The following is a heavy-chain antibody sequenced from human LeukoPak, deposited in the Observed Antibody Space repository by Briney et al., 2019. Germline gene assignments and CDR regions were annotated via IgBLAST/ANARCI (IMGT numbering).Heavy chain of an antibody. CDR2: ISSGGSTT. CDR3: AIFQLWLVS. CDR1: GFIFSSYE. J-gene: IGHJ5*02. Sequence: GGSLRLFCAASGFIFSSYEINWVRQAPGKGLEWVSYISSGGSTTYYADSVKGRFTIYRDNAKHSLYLQMNSLRAEDTAVYYCAIFQLWLVSCGQRNPVSVSS. D-gene: IGHD6-19*01. V-gene: IGHV3-48*03.